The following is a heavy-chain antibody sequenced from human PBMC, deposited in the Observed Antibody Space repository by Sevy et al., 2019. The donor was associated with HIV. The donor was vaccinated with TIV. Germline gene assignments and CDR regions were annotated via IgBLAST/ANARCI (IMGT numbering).Heavy chain of an antibody. CDR3: AKDVVAVVGDAFDV. V-gene: IGHV3-23*01. Sequence: GGSLRVSCAASGFPFSSYAMNWVRQGPGKGLEWVSATGGRGGATYYVDSVKGRFTISRDNSKNTLYLQMDSLRAEDTAVYYCAKDVVAVVGDAFDVWGQGTMVTVSS. CDR2: TGGRGGAT. D-gene: IGHD2-15*01. J-gene: IGHJ3*01. CDR1: GFPFSSYA.